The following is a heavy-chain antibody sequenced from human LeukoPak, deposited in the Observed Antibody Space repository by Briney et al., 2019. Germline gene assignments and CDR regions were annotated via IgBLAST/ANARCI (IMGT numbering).Heavy chain of an antibody. J-gene: IGHJ4*02. CDR3: ARGPLYDITGSYGL. CDR1: GFTFSNYA. D-gene: IGHD2-8*01. Sequence: GGSLRLSCAVSGFTFSNYAMHWVRQAPGKGLEWVAAISYSGTKESYADSVKGRFTLSRDISKNTLYLQMSSLRVGDTAVYYCARGPLYDITGSYGLWGQGTLVTVSS. V-gene: IGHV3-30*04. CDR2: ISYSGTKE.